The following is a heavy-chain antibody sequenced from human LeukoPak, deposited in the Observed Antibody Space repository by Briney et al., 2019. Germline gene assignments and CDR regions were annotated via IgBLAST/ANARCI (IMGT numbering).Heavy chain of an antibody. CDR1: GFIFSSYA. V-gene: IGHV3-23*01. D-gene: IGHD2-2*01. J-gene: IGHJ4*02. Sequence: GGSLRLSCSASGFIFSSYAMSWVRQAPGKGLEWVSTISGSAGSTYYADSVKGRFTISRDNSKNTLYLQMNSLRAEDTAVYYCAKGPRQTIVVVSYYFDYWGQGTLVTVSS. CDR2: ISGSAGST. CDR3: AKGPRQTIVVVSYYFDY.